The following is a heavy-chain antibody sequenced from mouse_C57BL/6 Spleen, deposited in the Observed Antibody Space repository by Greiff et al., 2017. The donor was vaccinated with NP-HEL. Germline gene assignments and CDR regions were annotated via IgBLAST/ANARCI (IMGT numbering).Heavy chain of an antibody. CDR3: ARGSVVVARYYAMDY. CDR1: GYTFTDYY. CDR2: INPNNGGT. D-gene: IGHD1-1*01. Sequence: EVQLQQSGPELVKPGASVKISCKASGYTFTDYYMNWVKQSHGKSLEWIGDINPNNGGTSYNQKFKGKATLTVDKSSSTAYMELRSLTSEDSAVYYCARGSVVVARYYAMDYWGQGTSVTVSS. J-gene: IGHJ4*01. V-gene: IGHV1-26*01.